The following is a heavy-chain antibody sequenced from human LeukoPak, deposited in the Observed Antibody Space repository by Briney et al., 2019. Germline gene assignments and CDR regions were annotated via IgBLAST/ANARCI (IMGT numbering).Heavy chain of an antibody. V-gene: IGHV3-66*01. J-gene: IGHJ4*02. CDR1: GFTVSSNY. Sequence: GGSLRLSCAASGFTVSSNYMSWVRQAPGKGLEWVSVIYSGGSTYYVDSVKGRFTISRDNSKNTLYLQMNSLRAEDTAVYYCATDYYDSSGPRFWGQGTLVTVSS. CDR2: IYSGGST. D-gene: IGHD3-22*01. CDR3: ATDYYDSSGPRF.